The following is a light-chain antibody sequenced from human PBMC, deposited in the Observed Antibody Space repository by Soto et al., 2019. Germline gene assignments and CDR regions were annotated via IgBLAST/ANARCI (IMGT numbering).Light chain of an antibody. V-gene: IGLV1-44*01. CDR2: INN. CDR3: AAWDDSLHVWL. Sequence: QSVLTQPPSASGAPGQRVTISCSGSDSNVGSTAVNWYQQLPGTAPKLLIFINNQRPSGVPARFSGSTAGTSASLAISGLQTEDEADYYCAAWDDSLHVWLFGGGTKLTVL. J-gene: IGLJ3*02. CDR1: DSNVGSTA.